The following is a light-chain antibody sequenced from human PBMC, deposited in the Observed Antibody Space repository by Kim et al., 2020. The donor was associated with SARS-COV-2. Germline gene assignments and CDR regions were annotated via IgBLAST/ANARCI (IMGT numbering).Light chain of an antibody. J-gene: IGKJ1*01. CDR2: AAS. Sequence: ASVGDRVTITCRASQDIANSLAWYQQKPGKVPQVLIYAASTLQSGVPSRVSGSGSGTEFTLTIGSLQTEDVATYYCQKYNSAPWTFGPGTKVDIK. CDR3: QKYNSAPWT. V-gene: IGKV1-27*01. CDR1: QDIANS.